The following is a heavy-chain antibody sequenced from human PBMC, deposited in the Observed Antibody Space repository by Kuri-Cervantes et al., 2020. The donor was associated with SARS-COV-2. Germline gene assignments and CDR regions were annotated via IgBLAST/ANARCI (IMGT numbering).Heavy chain of an antibody. CDR3: AREDLTMVRGVIMALAY. CDR1: GFTFSDYY. D-gene: IGHD3-10*01. J-gene: IGHJ4*01. CDR2: ISSSGSTK. Sequence: GESLKISCAASGFTFSDYYMSWVRQAPGKGLEWVSYISSSGSTKYYADSVKGRFTNSRDNAKNTLYLQMNSLRAEDTAVYYCAREDLTMVRGVIMALAYWGQGTLVTVSS. V-gene: IGHV3-11*04.